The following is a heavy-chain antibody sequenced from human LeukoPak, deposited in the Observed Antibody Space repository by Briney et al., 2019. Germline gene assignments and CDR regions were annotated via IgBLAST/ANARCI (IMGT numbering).Heavy chain of an antibody. CDR2: ISGSGGGT. Sequence: GGSLRLSCEASGVTFSSYVMSWVRQAPGKRPEWVSGISGSGGGTYYADSAKGRFAISRDNSKNTLYLQMNSLRAEDTAVYYCVQEGPRGLAFDIWGQGTKVTVSS. CDR1: GVTFSSYV. J-gene: IGHJ3*02. CDR3: VQEGPRGLAFDI. V-gene: IGHV3-23*01.